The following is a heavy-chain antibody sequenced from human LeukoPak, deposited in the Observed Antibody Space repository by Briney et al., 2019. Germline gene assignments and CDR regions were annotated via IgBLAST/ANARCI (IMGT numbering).Heavy chain of an antibody. V-gene: IGHV3-23*01. CDR1: GFTFSSYA. CDR2: IRGSGGDT. Sequence: PGGSLRLSCAASGFTFSSYAMSWVRQAPGQGLEWVSTIRGSGGDTYYADSVKGRFTISRDNSKNTLYLQMNSLRAEDTAVYYCARGAERRPFDYWGQGTLVTVSS. J-gene: IGHJ4*02. D-gene: IGHD1-1*01. CDR3: ARGAERRPFDY.